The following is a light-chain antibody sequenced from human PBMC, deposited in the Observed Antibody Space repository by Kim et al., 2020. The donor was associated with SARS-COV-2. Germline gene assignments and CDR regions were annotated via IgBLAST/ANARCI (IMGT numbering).Light chain of an antibody. CDR1: KLGDKY. J-gene: IGLJ3*02. CDR3: QAWDSSTTV. Sequence: VSPGQTDSITCSGDKLGDKYACWYQQKPGQSPVLVIYQDSKRPSGIPERFSGSNSGNTATLTISGTQAMDEADYYCQAWDSSTTVFGGGTQLTVL. V-gene: IGLV3-1*01. CDR2: QDS.